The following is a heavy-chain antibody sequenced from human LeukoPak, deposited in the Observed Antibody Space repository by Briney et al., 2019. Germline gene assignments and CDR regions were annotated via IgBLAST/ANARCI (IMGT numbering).Heavy chain of an antibody. D-gene: IGHD1-26*01. CDR1: GFTVSSNY. Sequence: GGSLRLSCAASGFTVSSNYMSWVRQAPGKGLEWVSVIYSGGNTYYADSVKGRFTISRDNSKNTLYLQMNSLRAEDTALYYCASGGIYYGAAFDFWGQGTLVTVSS. CDR3: ASGGIYYGAAFDF. V-gene: IGHV3-66*01. J-gene: IGHJ4*02. CDR2: IYSGGNT.